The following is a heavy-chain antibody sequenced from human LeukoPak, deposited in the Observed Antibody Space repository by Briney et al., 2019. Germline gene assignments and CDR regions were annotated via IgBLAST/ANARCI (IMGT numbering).Heavy chain of an antibody. CDR1: GGSISSGGYY. Sequence: PSETLSLTCTVSGGSISSGGYYWSWIRQPPGKGLEWIGYIYHGGSTYYNPSLKSRLTISLDRSKNQFSLNLSSVTAADTAVYYCARGDCSSTSCYTFDYWGQGTLVTVSS. J-gene: IGHJ4*02. CDR3: ARGDCSSTSCYTFDY. D-gene: IGHD2-2*02. V-gene: IGHV4-30-2*01. CDR2: IYHGGST.